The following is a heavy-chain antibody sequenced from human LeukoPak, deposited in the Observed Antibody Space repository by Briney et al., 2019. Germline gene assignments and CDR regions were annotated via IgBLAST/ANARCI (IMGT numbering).Heavy chain of an antibody. Sequence: GGSLRLSCAASGFTFSSYAMSWVRQAPGKGLEWVSAISGSGGSTYYADSVKGRFTISRDKSKNTLYLQMNSLRAEDTAVYYCAKGADYGIVGATTFDYWGQGTLVTVSP. V-gene: IGHV3-23*01. D-gene: IGHD1-26*01. J-gene: IGHJ4*02. CDR1: GFTFSSYA. CDR2: ISGSGGST. CDR3: AKGADYGIVGATTFDY.